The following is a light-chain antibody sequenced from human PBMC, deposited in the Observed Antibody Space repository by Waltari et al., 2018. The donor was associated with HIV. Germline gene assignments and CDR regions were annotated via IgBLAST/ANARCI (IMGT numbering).Light chain of an antibody. CDR3: VIYYGGSWV. CDR1: TGTVISLNY. Sequence: QTVVTQEPSLTVSPGGTVILPCASSTGTVISLNYPSWFQHKPGQAPRPLIYNTDNRHSWTPDRFSGSLPGGKAALTLSGVQPEDEADYYCVIYYGGSWVFGGGTRLTVL. CDR2: NTD. J-gene: IGLJ3*02. V-gene: IGLV7-43*01.